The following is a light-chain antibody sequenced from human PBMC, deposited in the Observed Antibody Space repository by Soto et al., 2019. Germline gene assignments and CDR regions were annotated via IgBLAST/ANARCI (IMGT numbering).Light chain of an antibody. Sequence: DVVMTQSPLSLPVTLGQPASISCRSSQSLVYSDGNTYLNWFQQRPGQSPRRLIYKVSNRDSGVPDRFSGSGSGTDFTLKISRVEAEDVAVYYCMQGTNWPWTFGQGTKVEIK. J-gene: IGKJ1*01. CDR1: QSLVYSDGNTY. CDR3: MQGTNWPWT. CDR2: KVS. V-gene: IGKV2-30*01.